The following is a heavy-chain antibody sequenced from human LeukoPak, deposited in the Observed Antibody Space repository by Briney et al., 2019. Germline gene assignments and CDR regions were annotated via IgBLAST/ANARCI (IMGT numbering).Heavy chain of an antibody. CDR2: ISGSGGST. D-gene: IGHD2-15*01. Sequence: GGSLRLSCAASGFTFSSYAMSWVRQAPGKGLERVSAISGSGGSTYYADSVKGRFTISRDNSKNTLYLQMNSLRAEDTAVYYCAKQSSEYCSGGSCYFSDYWGQGTLVTVSS. V-gene: IGHV3-23*01. J-gene: IGHJ4*02. CDR3: AKQSSEYCSGGSCYFSDY. CDR1: GFTFSSYA.